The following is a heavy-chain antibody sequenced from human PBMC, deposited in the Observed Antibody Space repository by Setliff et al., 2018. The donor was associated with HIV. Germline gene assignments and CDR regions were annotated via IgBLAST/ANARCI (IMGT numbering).Heavy chain of an antibody. CDR1: GFTFSSYA. J-gene: IGHJ6*03. CDR3: ARNSKNWNYPVEYYDYYMDV. CDR2: ISGSGGST. D-gene: IGHD1-7*01. Sequence: GGSLRLSCAASGFTFSSYAMTWVRQAPGKGLEWVSGISGSGGSTYYADSVKGRFTIPRDNSKNTLYLQMNSLRAEDTAVYYCARNSKNWNYPVEYYDYYMDVWGTGTTVTVSS. V-gene: IGHV3-23*01.